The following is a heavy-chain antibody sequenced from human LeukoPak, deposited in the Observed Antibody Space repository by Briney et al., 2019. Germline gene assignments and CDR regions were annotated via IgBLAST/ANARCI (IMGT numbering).Heavy chain of an antibody. D-gene: IGHD3-22*01. J-gene: IGHJ4*02. Sequence: QPSRSLRLSCAASGFTFSSYGMHWVRQAPGKRLQWVAVISYDGSNKYYAASVKGRFTISRDNSKNTLYLQMNSLRAEDTAVYYCAKDLGPSGDYYDSSAPMGYWGQGTLVTVSS. V-gene: IGHV3-30*18. CDR1: GFTFSSYG. CDR2: ISYDGSNK. CDR3: AKDLGPSGDYYDSSAPMGY.